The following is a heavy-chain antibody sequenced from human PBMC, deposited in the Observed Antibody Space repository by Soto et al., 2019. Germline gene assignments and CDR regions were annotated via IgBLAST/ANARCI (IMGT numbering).Heavy chain of an antibody. CDR3: ARGRYFDWSPLYDY. Sequence: GGSLRLSCATSGFSFSTYAMHWVRQAPGKGLEWEAVISYDGSNKYYADFEKGRFTISRDNSKNSLYLQMYNLRADDTALYFCARGRYFDWSPLYDYWGHGTLVTVYS. CDR1: GFSFSTYA. D-gene: IGHD3-9*01. CDR2: ISYDGSNK. V-gene: IGHV3-30-3*01. J-gene: IGHJ4*01.